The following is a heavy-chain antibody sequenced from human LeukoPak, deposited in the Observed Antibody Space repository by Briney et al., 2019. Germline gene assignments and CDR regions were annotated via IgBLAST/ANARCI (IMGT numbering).Heavy chain of an antibody. CDR1: GGSISSRSYY. J-gene: IGHJ5*02. CDR3: ARPGRGFPVQLERLTDWFDP. V-gene: IGHV4-39*01. D-gene: IGHD1-1*01. Sequence: SETLSLTCTVSGGSISSRSYYWGWIRQPPGKGLEWIGSIYYSGSTYYNPSLKSRVTISVDTSKNQFSLKLSSVTAADTAVYYCARPGRGFPVQLERLTDWFDPWGQGTLVTVSS. CDR2: IYYSGST.